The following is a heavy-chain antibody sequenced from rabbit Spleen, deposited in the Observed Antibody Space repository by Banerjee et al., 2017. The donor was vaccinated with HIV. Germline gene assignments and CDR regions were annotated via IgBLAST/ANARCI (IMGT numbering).Heavy chain of an antibody. CDR2: IYAAKGST. D-gene: IGHD4-1*01. J-gene: IGHJ6*01. V-gene: IGHV1S7*01. CDR3: ARAIVPWLGLTRLDL. Sequence: QLTETGGGLVQPGGSRTLSCKASGIDFTKYYITWVRQAPGKGLEWIGIIYAAKGSTDYASWVNGRFTISSDNAQSTVDLKMTSLTAADTATYFCARAIVPWLGLTRLDLWGPGTLVTVS. CDR1: GIDFTKYY.